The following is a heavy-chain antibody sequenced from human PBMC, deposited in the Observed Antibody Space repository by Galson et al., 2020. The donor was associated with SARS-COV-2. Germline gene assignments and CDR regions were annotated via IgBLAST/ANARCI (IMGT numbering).Heavy chain of an antibody. J-gene: IGHJ1*01. V-gene: IGHV3-30*18. CDR2: ISYDGSNK. CDR3: AKEMYYYDSSGYYRAEYFQH. Sequence: GGSLRLSCAASGFTFSSYGMHWVRQAPGKGLEWVAVISYDGSNKYYADSVKGRFTISRDNSKNTLYLQMNSLRAEDTAVYYCAKEMYYYDSSGYYRAEYFQHWGQGTLVTVSS. CDR1: GFTFSSYG. D-gene: IGHD3-22*01.